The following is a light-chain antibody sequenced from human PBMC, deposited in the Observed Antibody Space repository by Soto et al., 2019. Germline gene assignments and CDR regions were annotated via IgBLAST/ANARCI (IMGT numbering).Light chain of an antibody. CDR1: SSDVGGYDY. V-gene: IGLV2-8*01. Sequence: QSALTQPASASGSPGQSVTISCTGTSSDVGGYDYVSWYQQYPGKAPKLIIYDVSKRPSGVPDRFSGSKSGNTASLTVSGLQAEDETDYYCSSFAGSKTYVFGTGTKLTVL. CDR3: SSFAGSKTYV. J-gene: IGLJ1*01. CDR2: DVS.